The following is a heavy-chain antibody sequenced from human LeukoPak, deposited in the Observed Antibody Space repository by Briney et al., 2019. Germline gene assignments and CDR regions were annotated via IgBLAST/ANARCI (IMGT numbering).Heavy chain of an antibody. J-gene: IGHJ4*02. D-gene: IGHD3-22*01. CDR1: GYTFTGYY. CDR3: ARAGFDSSGYYYVFDY. V-gene: IGHV1-2*02. CDR2: INPNSGGT. Sequence: ASVKASCKASGYTFTGYYMHWVRQAPGQGLEWMGWINPNSGGTNYAQKFQGRVTMTRDTSISTAYMELSRLRSDDTAVYYCARAGFDSSGYYYVFDYWGQGTLVTVSS.